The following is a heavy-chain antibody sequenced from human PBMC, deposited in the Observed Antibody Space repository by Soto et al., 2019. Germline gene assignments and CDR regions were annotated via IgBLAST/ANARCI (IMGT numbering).Heavy chain of an antibody. D-gene: IGHD6-19*01. J-gene: IGHJ4*02. V-gene: IGHV5-51*01. CDR3: ATWPTGGWQTDY. CDR1: GYSFSSYR. Sequence: PGESLKISCKGSGYSFSSYRIGWVRQMPGKGLEWMGLIYPGDSDTRYSPSFQGRITISADKSISTAYLQWSSLRASDSAMYYCATWPTGGWQTDYWGQGTLVTVSS. CDR2: IYPGDSDT.